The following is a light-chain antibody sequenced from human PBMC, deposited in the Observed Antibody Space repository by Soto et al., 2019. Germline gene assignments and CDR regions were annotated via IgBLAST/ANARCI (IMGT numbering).Light chain of an antibody. CDR3: CSYAGSPRYV. V-gene: IGLV2-11*01. J-gene: IGLJ1*01. CDR2: DVS. CDR1: SSDVGGYNY. Sequence: QSALTQPRSVSGSPGQSVTISCTGTSSDVGGYNYVSWYQQHPGKAPKVMIYDVSERPSGVPARFSGSKSGNTASLTSSWLQAEDEADYYCCSYAGSPRYVLGTGTKLTVL.